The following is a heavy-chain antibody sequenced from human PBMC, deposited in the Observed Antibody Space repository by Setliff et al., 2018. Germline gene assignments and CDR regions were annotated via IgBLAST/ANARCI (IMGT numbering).Heavy chain of an antibody. CDR3: TRDVYDFRTGEADP. D-gene: IGHD3-3*01. Sequence: GGSLRLSCAASEFTFNKYWMTRVRQAPGKGLEWVANIDPDGIGKYYIDSVRGRFTISRDNAQNTLYLHMNNLRAEDTAVYYCTRDVYDFRTGEADPWGQGARVTVSS. CDR1: EFTFNKYW. J-gene: IGHJ5*02. CDR2: IDPDGIGK. V-gene: IGHV3-7*01.